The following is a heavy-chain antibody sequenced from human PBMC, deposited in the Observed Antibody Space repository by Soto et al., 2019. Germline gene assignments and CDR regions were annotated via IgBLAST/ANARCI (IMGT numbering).Heavy chain of an antibody. CDR3: ARAPLYYDILTGFYYYYGMDV. CDR2: IYYSGST. J-gene: IGHJ6*02. V-gene: IGHV4-59*12. CDR1: GGSISSYY. D-gene: IGHD3-9*01. Sequence: SQTLSLTCTVSGGSISSYYWSWIRQPPGKGLEWLGYIYYSGSTNYNPSLKSRVTISVDTSKNQFSLKLSSVTAADTAVYYCARAPLYYDILTGFYYYYGMDVWGQGTTVSVS.